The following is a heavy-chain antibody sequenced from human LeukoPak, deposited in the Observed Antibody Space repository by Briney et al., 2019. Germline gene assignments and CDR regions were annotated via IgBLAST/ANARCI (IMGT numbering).Heavy chain of an antibody. D-gene: IGHD4-23*01. CDR2: INTDGSRT. CDR3: VRKAVYGSSAFDI. J-gene: IGHJ3*02. Sequence: GRPLRLSCAASGFTFSTYWMDWVRQAPGKGLVWVSRINTDGSRTSYADSVKGRFAISRDNAKSTLYMQMNSLRGEDTAVYYCVRKAVYGSSAFDIWGQGTMVIVSS. V-gene: IGHV3-74*01. CDR1: GFTFSTYW.